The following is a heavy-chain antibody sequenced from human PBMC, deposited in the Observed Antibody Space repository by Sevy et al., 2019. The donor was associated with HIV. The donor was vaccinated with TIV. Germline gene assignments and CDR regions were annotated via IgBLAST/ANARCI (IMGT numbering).Heavy chain of an antibody. CDR3: AKDFYDSSGYYPMEAFDI. V-gene: IGHV3-23*01. Sequence: GGSLRFSCAASGFTFTTYAMGWVRQAPGKGLKWVSTLSGSGASTYYADSVKGRFTISRDNSKNTLFLQMDSLRAEDTAVYYCAKDFYDSSGYYPMEAFDIWGQGTMVTVSS. J-gene: IGHJ3*02. CDR1: GFTFTTYA. D-gene: IGHD3-22*01. CDR2: LSGSGAST.